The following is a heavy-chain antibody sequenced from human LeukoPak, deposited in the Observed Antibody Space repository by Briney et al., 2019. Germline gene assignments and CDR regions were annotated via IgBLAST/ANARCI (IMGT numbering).Heavy chain of an antibody. J-gene: IGHJ3*01. V-gene: IGHV3-21*01. Sequence: GGSLRLSCAASGFTFSSYTMHWVRQIPGERPEWVSSISGDTTYIYYADSLKGRFTISRDNTNTSLFLQMNSLRAGDTATYFCARRGTDASFSFFDVWGQGTMVTVSS. CDR3: ARRGTDASFSFFDV. CDR2: ISGDTTYI. CDR1: GFTFSSYT. D-gene: IGHD1-1*01.